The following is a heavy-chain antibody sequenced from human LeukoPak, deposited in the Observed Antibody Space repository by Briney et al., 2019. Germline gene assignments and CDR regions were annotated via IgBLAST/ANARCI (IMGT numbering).Heavy chain of an antibody. CDR3: ARSAEQQLARTWLDP. Sequence: ASVKLCCKASGYTFTGYYMHWFRQAPGQGLEWMGWFNPNSGGANYAQKFQGWVTMTRDTSISTAYMELSRLRSDDTAVYYCARSAEQQLARTWLDPWGQGTLVTVSS. CDR2: FNPNSGGA. V-gene: IGHV1-2*04. D-gene: IGHD6-13*01. CDR1: GYTFTGYY. J-gene: IGHJ5*02.